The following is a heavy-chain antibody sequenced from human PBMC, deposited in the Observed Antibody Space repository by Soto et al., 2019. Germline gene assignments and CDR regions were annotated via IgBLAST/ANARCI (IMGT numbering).Heavy chain of an antibody. CDR3: ARTLGRSAWYFDY. V-gene: IGHV4-61*01. D-gene: IGHD3-3*01. J-gene: IGHJ4*02. Sequence: SETLSLTCTVSGGSVSSGTYYWSWIRQPPGKGLEWIAYIYYSGSTNYNPSLKSRVTISVDTSKNQFSLKLNSVTSADTAVYYCARTLGRSAWYFDYMGQGTLVDVSS. CDR2: IYYSGST. CDR1: GGSVSSGTYY.